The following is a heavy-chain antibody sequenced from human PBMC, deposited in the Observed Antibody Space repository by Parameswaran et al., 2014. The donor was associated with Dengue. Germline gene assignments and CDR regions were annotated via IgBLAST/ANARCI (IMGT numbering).Heavy chain of an antibody. CDR2: ISGYNGNR. CDR3: ARTALAGNIRDAFDV. V-gene: IGHV1-18*01. Sequence: WVRQAPGQGLEWMGRISGYNGNRNYAQKFQDRVTMTIDTTTTTAHLDLWSLRSDDTAVYYCARTALAGNIRDAFDVWGQGTWVTVSS. J-gene: IGHJ3*01. D-gene: IGHD2-21*02.